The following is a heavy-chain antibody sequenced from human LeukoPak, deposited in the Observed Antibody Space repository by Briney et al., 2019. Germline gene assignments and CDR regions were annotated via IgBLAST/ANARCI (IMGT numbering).Heavy chain of an antibody. V-gene: IGHV3-30*18. CDR1: GFTLSSYG. CDR2: ISYDGSNK. D-gene: IGHD6-13*01. J-gene: IGHJ5*02. Sequence: PGRSLRLSCAASGFTLSSYGMHWVRQAPGKGLEWVAVISYDGSNKYYADSVKGRFTISRDNSKNTLYLQMNSLRAEDTAVYYCAKDRIAAAGTTGYNWFDPWGQGTLVTVSS. CDR3: AKDRIAAAGTTGYNWFDP.